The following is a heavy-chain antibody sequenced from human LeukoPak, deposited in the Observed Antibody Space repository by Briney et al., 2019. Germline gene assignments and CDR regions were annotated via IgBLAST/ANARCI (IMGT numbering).Heavy chain of an antibody. CDR1: GGSISSGDYY. V-gene: IGHV4-30-4*01. CDR2: IYYSGST. J-gene: IGHJ4*02. CDR3: ARVDYYGSGSYYTPDY. D-gene: IGHD3-10*01. Sequence: PSQTLSLTCTVSGGSISSGDYYGSWTRQPPGKGREWIGYIYYSGSTYYNPSLKSRVTISVDTSKNQFSLKLSSVTAADTAVYYCARVDYYGSGSYYTPDYWGQGTLVTVSS.